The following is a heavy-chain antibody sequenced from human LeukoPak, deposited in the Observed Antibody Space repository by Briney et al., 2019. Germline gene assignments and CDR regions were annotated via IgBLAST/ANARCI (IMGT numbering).Heavy chain of an antibody. D-gene: IGHD3-22*01. Sequence: PGGSLRLSCAASGFIFNNYGLIRVRQAPGKALQWVSAISNDGGGTTYADFVKGRFTISRDNSKNTLFLQMSSLRAEDTALYYCAKGGSGYFADLWGQGTLVTVSS. CDR2: ISNDGGGT. J-gene: IGHJ5*02. CDR3: AKGGSGYFADL. V-gene: IGHV3-23*01. CDR1: GFIFNNYG.